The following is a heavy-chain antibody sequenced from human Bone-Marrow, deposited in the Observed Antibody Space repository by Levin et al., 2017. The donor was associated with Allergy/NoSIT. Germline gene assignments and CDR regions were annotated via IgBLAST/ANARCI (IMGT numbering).Heavy chain of an antibody. D-gene: IGHD3-16*02. CDR2: IYYSGST. V-gene: IGHV4-61*01. CDR3: ARVVWGSDRFDY. Sequence: SETLSLTCSVSGGSVSSSSYYWGWIRQPPGKELEWIGYIYYSGSTNYKPSLKSRVTISLDTSKNQFSLKLRSVTAADTAVYYCARVVWGSDRFDYWGQGILVTVSS. J-gene: IGHJ4*02. CDR1: GGSVSSSSYY.